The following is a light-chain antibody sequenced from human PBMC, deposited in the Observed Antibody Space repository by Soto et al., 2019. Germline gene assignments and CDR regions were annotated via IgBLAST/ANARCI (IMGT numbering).Light chain of an antibody. V-gene: IGKV3D-15*01. J-gene: IGKJ4*01. CDR2: GAS. CDR1: QSVSTN. CDR3: QQYNHWPMLT. Sequence: EAVMRQSPATLSVSPGESAPLSCRAIQSVSTNLAWDQQKPGQAPRLLFFGASSRATGIPDRCSGSGSGTDFTLTISRLEPEDFAVYYCQQYNHWPMLTFGGGTKVEIK.